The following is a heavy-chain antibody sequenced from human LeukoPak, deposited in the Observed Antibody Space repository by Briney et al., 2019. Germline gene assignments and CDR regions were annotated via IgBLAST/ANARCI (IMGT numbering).Heavy chain of an antibody. Sequence: SETQSLICTVSGVSISSYYRSWIRQPPGKGLEWIGYISYSGSTNYNPSLKSRYTISVDTYKNQLSLKLSAVTAADTAGYYCARHGSYGDFDYWGQGALLTLSS. D-gene: IGHD1-26*01. CDR2: ISYSGST. V-gene: IGHV4-59*08. CDR3: ARHGSYGDFDY. J-gene: IGHJ4*02. CDR1: GVSISSYY.